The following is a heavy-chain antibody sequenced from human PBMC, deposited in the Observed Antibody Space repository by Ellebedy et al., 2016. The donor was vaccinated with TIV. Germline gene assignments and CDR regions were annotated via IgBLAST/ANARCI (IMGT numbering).Heavy chain of an antibody. CDR2: IRSKANSYAT. J-gene: IGHJ4*02. Sequence: GESLKISCAASGFTFSASAMHWVRQASGKGLEWVGRIRSKANSYATAYAASVKGRFTITRDKSKNTLYLQMNSLSTEGTAVYYCASAGREQVDYWGQGTLVTVSS. CDR3: ASAGREQVDY. CDR1: GFTFSASA. D-gene: IGHD3-10*01. V-gene: IGHV3-73*01.